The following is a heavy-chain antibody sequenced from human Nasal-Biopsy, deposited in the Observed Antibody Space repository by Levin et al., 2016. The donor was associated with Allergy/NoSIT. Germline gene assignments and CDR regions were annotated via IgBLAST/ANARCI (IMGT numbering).Heavy chain of an antibody. D-gene: IGHD6-6*01. V-gene: IGHV4-4*07. Sequence: SETLSLTCTVSGDSISNYYWMWVRQSAGKGLEWIGRISSSGTTNYSPSLKSRVTISIDTSKNQFSLKLISMTAADTAVYYCARDPFRSSMDAWGRGTTVTVSS. CDR3: ARDPFRSSMDA. CDR1: GDSISNYY. CDR2: ISSSGTT. J-gene: IGHJ6*02.